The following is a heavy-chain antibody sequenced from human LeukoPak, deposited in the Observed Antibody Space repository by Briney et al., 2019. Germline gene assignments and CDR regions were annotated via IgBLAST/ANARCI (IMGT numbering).Heavy chain of an antibody. J-gene: IGHJ6*03. D-gene: IGHD1-14*01. V-gene: IGHV1-69*13. Sequence: GASVKVSCKASRGTFSSYAISWVRQAPGQGLEWMGGIIPIFGTANYAQKFQGRVTITADESTSTAYMELSSLRSEDTAVYYCARTRYPDYYYYYMDVWGKGTTVTVSS. CDR1: RGTFSSYA. CDR2: IIPIFGTA. CDR3: ARTRYPDYYYYYMDV.